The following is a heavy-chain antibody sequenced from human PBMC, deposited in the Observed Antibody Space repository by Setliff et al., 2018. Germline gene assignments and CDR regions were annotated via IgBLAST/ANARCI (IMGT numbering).Heavy chain of an antibody. J-gene: IGHJ4*02. CDR3: ARYQAATMLNY. CDR2: IYTSGST. CDR1: GGTISSGSYY. D-gene: IGHD5-12*01. V-gene: IGHV4-61*09. Sequence: SETLSLTCTVSGGTISSGSYYWSWIRQPAGKGLEWIGHIYTSGSTNYNPSLKSRVTMSVDTSKNQLSLEVTSGTAADTAVYYCARYQAATMLNYWGQGTLVTVSS.